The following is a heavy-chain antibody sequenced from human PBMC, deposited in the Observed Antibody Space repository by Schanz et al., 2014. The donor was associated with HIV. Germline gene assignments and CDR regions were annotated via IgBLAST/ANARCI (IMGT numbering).Heavy chain of an antibody. V-gene: IGHV3-48*04. D-gene: IGHD2-21*02. CDR3: ARDQGYCAGSTCYSWYYFDS. CDR1: GFTFSNYA. Sequence: EVQLLESGGGLVQPGGSLRLSCAASGFTFSNYAMIWVRPAPGKGLEWVSSIDSDGESKFYTDSVEGRFTVSRDNAKNSLFLQMNSLRVEDTAVYYCARDQGYCAGSTCYSWYYFDSWGQGTPVTVSS. CDR2: IDSDGESK. J-gene: IGHJ4*02.